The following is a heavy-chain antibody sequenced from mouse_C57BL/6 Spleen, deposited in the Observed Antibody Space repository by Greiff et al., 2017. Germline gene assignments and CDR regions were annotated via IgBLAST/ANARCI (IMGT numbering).Heavy chain of an antibody. Sequence: QVQLQQSGAELARPGASVKLSCKASGYTFTSYGISWVKQRTGQGLEWIGEIYPRSGNTYYNEKFKGKATLTADKSSSTAYMELRSLTSEDSAVYFCANWESGAFDYWGQGTTLTVSS. V-gene: IGHV1-81*01. D-gene: IGHD4-1*01. CDR1: GYTFTSYG. CDR2: IYPRSGNT. CDR3: ANWESGAFDY. J-gene: IGHJ2*01.